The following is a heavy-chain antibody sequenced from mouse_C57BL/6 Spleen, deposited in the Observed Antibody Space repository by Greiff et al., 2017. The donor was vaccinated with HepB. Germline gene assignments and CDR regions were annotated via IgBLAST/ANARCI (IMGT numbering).Heavy chain of an antibody. CDR1: GYTFTDYY. CDR2: INPNNCGT. J-gene: IGHJ2*01. CDR3: ARLVSSYNYFDY. D-gene: IGHD1-1*01. V-gene: IGHV1-26*01. Sequence: EVQLQQSGPELVKPGASVKISCKASGYTFTDYYMNWVKQSHGKSLEWIGDINPNNCGTSYNQKFKGKATLTVDKYSSTAYMELRSLTSEASAVYYCARLVSSYNYFDYWGQGTTLTVSS.